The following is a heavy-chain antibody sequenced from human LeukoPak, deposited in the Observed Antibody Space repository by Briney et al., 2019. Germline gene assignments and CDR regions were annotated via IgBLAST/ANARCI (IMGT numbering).Heavy chain of an antibody. CDR1: GFTFSSYS. V-gene: IGHV3-21*01. J-gene: IGHJ6*02. D-gene: IGHD3-9*01. CDR2: ISSSSRYV. CDR3: QKTAYEILTGPLDYYYYGMDV. Sequence: VWSLRLSSAASGFTFSSYSMNWLRQSPGKGLEWVSYISSSSRYVYYADSVKGRFTISRDNAKNSLYLQMNSLRAEDTAFFFKQKTAYEILTGPLDYYYYGMDVWGQGTTVTVSS.